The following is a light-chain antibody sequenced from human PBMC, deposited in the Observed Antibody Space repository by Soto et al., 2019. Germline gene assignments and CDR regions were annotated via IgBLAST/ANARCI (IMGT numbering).Light chain of an antibody. J-gene: IGKJ4*01. V-gene: IGKV1-5*01. CDR3: QQYHGDSPS. CDR2: DPA. CDR1: QSISSW. Sequence: DIQMTQSPSTLSASVGDRVTITGRASQSISSWLAWYQQKPWKAPSLLIYDPASLEDGSPSRFSGSGSGTEFTLTINILQPGDFANYYCQQYHGDSPSFGRGTNIDIK.